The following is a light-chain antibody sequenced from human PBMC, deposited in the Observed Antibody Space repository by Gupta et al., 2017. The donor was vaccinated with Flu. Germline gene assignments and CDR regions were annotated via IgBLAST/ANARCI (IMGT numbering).Light chain of an antibody. CDR3: RQSNSCSWT. CDR2: KAS. J-gene: IGKJ1*01. V-gene: IGKV2-30*01. Sequence: DAVMPQSPLSLPVTLGQPASISCRSSESLVYSDVDSYLSWFHQRPGKSPRRLIYKASNRDSGVPERISGSGSGTDFTLTISRLEAEDFGVYYCRQSNSCSWTFGQGTKVEIK. CDR1: ESLVYSDVDSY.